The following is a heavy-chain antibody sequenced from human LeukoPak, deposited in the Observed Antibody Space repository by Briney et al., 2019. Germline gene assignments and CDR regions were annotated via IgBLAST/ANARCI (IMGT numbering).Heavy chain of an antibody. CDR1: GFTFSSYS. J-gene: IGHJ4*02. CDR3: ARDNSVTTGPPALDY. V-gene: IGHV3-21*01. Sequence: KPGGSLRLSCAASGFTFSSYSMNWVRQAPGKGLEWVSSISSSSSYIYYADSVKGRFTISRDNAKNSLYLQMNSLRAKDTAVYYCARDNSVTTGPPALDYWGQGTLVTVSS. D-gene: IGHD4-17*01. CDR2: ISSSSSYI.